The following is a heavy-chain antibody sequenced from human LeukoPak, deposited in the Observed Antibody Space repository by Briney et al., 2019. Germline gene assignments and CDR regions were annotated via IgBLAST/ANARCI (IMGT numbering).Heavy chain of an antibody. CDR1: GGSISSSSYY. CDR2: IYYSGST. D-gene: IGHD3-22*01. V-gene: IGHV4-39*01. Sequence: SETLSLTCTVSGGSISSSSYYWGWIRQPPGKGLEWIGSIYYSGSTYYNPSLKSRVTISVDTSKNQFSLKLSSVTAADTAVYYCARAGDYYDSSGYFDIWGQGTMVTVSS. CDR3: ARAGDYYDSSGYFDI. J-gene: IGHJ3*02.